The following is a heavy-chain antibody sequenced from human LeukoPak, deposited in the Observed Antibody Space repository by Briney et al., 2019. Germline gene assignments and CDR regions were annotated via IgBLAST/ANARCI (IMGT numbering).Heavy chain of an antibody. D-gene: IGHD6-19*01. CDR2: IFHSGST. V-gene: IGHV4-59*01. J-gene: IGHJ4*02. CDR1: GGSISSYY. CDR3: ARGSGYLDY. Sequence: PSETLSLTCTVSGGSISSYYWNWIRQSPGKGLEWIGYIFHSGSTNYNPSLKSRVTISVDTSKSQVSLSLTSVTAADTAVYYCARGSGYLDYWGQGTLVTVSS.